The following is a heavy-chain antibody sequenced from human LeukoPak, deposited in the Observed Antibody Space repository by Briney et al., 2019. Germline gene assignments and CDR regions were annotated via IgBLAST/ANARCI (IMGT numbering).Heavy chain of an antibody. J-gene: IGHJ4*02. CDR2: IYPGDSGT. CDR3: ARAHGDYLRKFDY. Sequence: GESLQISCKGSGYSFTSYWIGWVRQMPGKGLEWMGIIYPGDSGTRYSPSFQGQVTISADKSISTAYLQWSSLKASDTAMYYCARAHGDYLRKFDYWGQGTLVTVSS. CDR1: GYSFTSYW. D-gene: IGHD4-17*01. V-gene: IGHV5-51*01.